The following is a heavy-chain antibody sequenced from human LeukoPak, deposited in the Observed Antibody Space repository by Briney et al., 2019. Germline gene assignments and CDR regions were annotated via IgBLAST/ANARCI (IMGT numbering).Heavy chain of an antibody. CDR1: GYTFTSYG. V-gene: IGHV1-69*05. CDR3: AVVDTAMALYQYYFDY. CDR2: IIPIFGTA. D-gene: IGHD5-18*01. Sequence: GASVKVSCKASGYTFTSYGISWVRQAPGQGLEWMGRIIPIFGTANYAQKFQGRVTITTDESTSTAYMELSSLRSEDTAVYYCAVVDTAMALYQYYFDYWGQGTLVTVSS. J-gene: IGHJ4*02.